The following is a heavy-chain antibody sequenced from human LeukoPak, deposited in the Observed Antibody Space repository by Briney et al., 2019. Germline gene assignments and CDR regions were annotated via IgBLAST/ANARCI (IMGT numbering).Heavy chain of an antibody. CDR2: IKSKTDGGTT. CDR3: TTIGYYYDSSGG. V-gene: IGHV3-15*01. Sequence: GGSLRLSCAASGFTFSNAWMSWVRQAPGKGLEWAGRIKSKTDGGTTDYAAPVKGRFTISRDDSKNTLYLQMNSLKTEDTAVYYCTTIGYYYDSSGGWGQGTLVTVSS. CDR1: GFTFSNAW. J-gene: IGHJ4*02. D-gene: IGHD3-22*01.